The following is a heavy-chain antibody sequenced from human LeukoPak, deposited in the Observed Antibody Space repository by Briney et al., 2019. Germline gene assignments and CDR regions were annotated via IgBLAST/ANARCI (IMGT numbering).Heavy chain of an antibody. CDR1: GFTFSNAW. Sequence: GGSLRLSCGASGFTFSNAWMSWVRQAPGKGLEWVAVISYDGSNKYYADSVKGRFTISRDNSKNTLYLQMNSLRAEDTAVYYCARDWSDSSFDYWGQGTLVTVSS. J-gene: IGHJ4*02. D-gene: IGHD2-21*01. CDR3: ARDWSDSSFDY. CDR2: ISYDGSNK. V-gene: IGHV3-30*03.